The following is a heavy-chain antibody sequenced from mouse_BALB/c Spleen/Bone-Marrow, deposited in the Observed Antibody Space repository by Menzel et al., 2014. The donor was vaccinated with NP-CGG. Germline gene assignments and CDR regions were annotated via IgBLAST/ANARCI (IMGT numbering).Heavy chain of an antibody. J-gene: IGHJ1*01. V-gene: IGHV14-3*02. CDR1: GFNINDTY. D-gene: IGHD2-14*01. Sequence: VQLQQSGAELVKPGASVKLSCTASGFNINDTYMHWVKQRPEQGLEWIGRIDPANGNTKYDPKFQGKATITADTSSNTAYLQLSSLTSEDTAVYYCASYRYAWYFDVWGAGTTVTVSS. CDR2: IDPANGNT. CDR3: ASYRYAWYFDV.